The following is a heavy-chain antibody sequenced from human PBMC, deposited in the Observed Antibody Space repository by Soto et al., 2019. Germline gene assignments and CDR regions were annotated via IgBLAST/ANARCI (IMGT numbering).Heavy chain of an antibody. V-gene: IGHV3-23*01. D-gene: IGHD3-16*01. CDR2: ISGSGGST. J-gene: IGHJ6*04. CDR3: AKDEAVDYLWGLLDV. CDR1: GFTFSSYA. Sequence: EVQLLESGGGLVQPGGSLRLSCAASGFTFSSYAMSWVRQAPGKGLEWVSAISGSGGSTYYADSVKGRFTISRDNFKNTLNLQINSMRAEDTGVYYCAKDEAVDYLWGLLDVWGKGTTVTVSS.